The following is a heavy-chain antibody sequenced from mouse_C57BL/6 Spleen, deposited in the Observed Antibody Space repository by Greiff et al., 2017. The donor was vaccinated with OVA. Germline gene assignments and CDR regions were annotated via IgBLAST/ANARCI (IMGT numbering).Heavy chain of an antibody. J-gene: IGHJ2*01. CDR3: ARGGDYDGDY. V-gene: IGHV1-82*01. D-gene: IGHD2-4*01. CDR1: GYAFSSSW. Sequence: QVQLQQSGPELVKPGASVKISCKASGYAFSSSWMNWVQQRPGKGLEWIGRIYPGDGDTNYNGKFKGKATLTADKSSSTAYMQLSSLTSEDSAVYFCARGGDYDGDYWGQGTTLTVSS. CDR2: IYPGDGDT.